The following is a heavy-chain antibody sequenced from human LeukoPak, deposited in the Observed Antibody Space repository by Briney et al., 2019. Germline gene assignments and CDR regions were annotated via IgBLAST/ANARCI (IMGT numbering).Heavy chain of an antibody. CDR2: ISSRSATI. CDR3: AKGGGYEAQYYYYYLDV. V-gene: IGHV3-48*01. J-gene: IGHJ6*03. D-gene: IGHD5-12*01. CDR1: GFTFSSYS. Sequence: GGSLRLSCAASGFTFSSYSMNWVRQAPGKGLEWVSYISSRSATIYYADSVKGRFTISRDNAKNSLYLQMKSLRAEDTAVYYCAKGGGYEAQYYYYYLDVWGKGTTVTISS.